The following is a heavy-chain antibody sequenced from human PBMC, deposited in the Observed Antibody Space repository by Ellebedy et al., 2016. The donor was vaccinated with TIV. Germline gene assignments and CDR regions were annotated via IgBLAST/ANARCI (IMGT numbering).Heavy chain of an antibody. J-gene: IGHJ5*02. CDR1: GGSISSGGYY. CDR3: ARGVIRRDGYNYLGWFDP. Sequence: SETLSLXXTVSGGSISSGGYYWSWIRQHPGKGLEWIGYIYYSGSTNYNPSLKSRVTISVDTSKNQFSLKLSSVTAADTAAYYCARGVIRRDGYNYLGWFDPWGQGTLVTVSS. CDR2: IYYSGST. V-gene: IGHV4-61*08. D-gene: IGHD5-24*01.